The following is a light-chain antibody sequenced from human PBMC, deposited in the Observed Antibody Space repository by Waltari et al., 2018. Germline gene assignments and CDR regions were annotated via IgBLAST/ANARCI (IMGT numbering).Light chain of an antibody. CDR3: QQCRDWPLT. Sequence: DIVLTQSPAILSLSPGERAPLSCRASQSVSKYLAWYQQKPGQAPRLRIYDTANRATGIPARFSGSGFGTDFTLTISSLEPEDFAVYYCQQCRDWPLTFGGGTKVEIK. CDR2: DTA. J-gene: IGKJ4*02. CDR1: QSVSKY. V-gene: IGKV3-11*01.